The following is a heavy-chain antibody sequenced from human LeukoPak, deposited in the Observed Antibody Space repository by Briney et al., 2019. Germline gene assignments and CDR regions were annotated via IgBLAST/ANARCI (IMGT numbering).Heavy chain of an antibody. J-gene: IGHJ5*02. Sequence: SETLSLTCTVSGGSISSYYWSWIRQPPGKGLEWIGYIYYSGSTNYNPSLKSRVTISVDTSKNQFSLKLSSVTAADTAVYYCARHPFPYCSGGSCYLIPWFDPWGQGTLVTVSS. V-gene: IGHV4-59*08. CDR1: GGSISSYY. D-gene: IGHD2-15*01. CDR2: IYYSGST. CDR3: ARHPFPYCSGGSCYLIPWFDP.